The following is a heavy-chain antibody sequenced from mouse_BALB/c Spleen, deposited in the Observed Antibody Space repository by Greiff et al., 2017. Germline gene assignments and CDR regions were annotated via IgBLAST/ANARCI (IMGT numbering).Heavy chain of an antibody. CDR3: ARSEYGNSYYYAMDY. CDR1: GFTFSSFG. D-gene: IGHD2-10*02. Sequence: EVQVVESGGGLVQPGGSRKLSCAASGFTFSSFGMHWVRQAPEKGLEWVAYISSGCSTIYYADTVKGRFTISRDNPKNTLFLQMTSLRSEDTAMYYCARSEYGNSYYYAMDYWGQGTSVTVSS. CDR2: ISSGCSTI. J-gene: IGHJ4*01. V-gene: IGHV5-17*02.